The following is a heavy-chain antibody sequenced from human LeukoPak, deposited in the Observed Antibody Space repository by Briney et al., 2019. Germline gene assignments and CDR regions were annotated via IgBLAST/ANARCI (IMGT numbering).Heavy chain of an antibody. J-gene: IGHJ4*02. Sequence: SGGSLRLSCAASGFTFSSYSMHWVRQAPGKGLEYVSAINDRGGRTYYAESVEGRFTISRDNSKNTMYLQMGSLRVNDMAVYYCARVGDNNFFDYWGQGTLVTVSS. CDR1: GFTFSSYS. V-gene: IGHV3-64*02. CDR2: INDRGGRT. CDR3: ARVGDNNFFDY. D-gene: IGHD2-21*02.